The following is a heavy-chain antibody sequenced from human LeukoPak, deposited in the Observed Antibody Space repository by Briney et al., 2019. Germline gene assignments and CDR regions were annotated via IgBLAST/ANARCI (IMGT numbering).Heavy chain of an antibody. J-gene: IGHJ4*02. Sequence: PGGSLRLSCAASGFTFSSYWMSWVRQAPGKGLEWVANIKQDGSEKYYVDSVKGRFTISRDNAKNSLYLQMNSLRAEDTAVYYCARLLYSSSSRVELGYWGQGTLVTVSS. CDR2: IKQDGSEK. CDR1: GFTFSSYW. V-gene: IGHV3-7*01. CDR3: ARLLYSSSSRVELGY. D-gene: IGHD6-6*01.